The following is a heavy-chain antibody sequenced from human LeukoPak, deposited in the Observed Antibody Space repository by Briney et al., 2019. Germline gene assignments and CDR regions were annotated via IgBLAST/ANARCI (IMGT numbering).Heavy chain of an antibody. J-gene: IGHJ4*02. CDR1: GGSFSGYY. CDR2: INHSGST. CDR3: ARVHAGYSSGWYATNFDH. Sequence: SGTLSLTCAVYGGSFSGYYWSWIRQPPGKGLEWIGEINHSGSTNYNPSLKSRVTISVDTSKNQFSLKLSSVTAADTAVYYCARVHAGYSSGWYATNFDHWGQGTLVTVSS. V-gene: IGHV4-34*01. D-gene: IGHD6-19*01.